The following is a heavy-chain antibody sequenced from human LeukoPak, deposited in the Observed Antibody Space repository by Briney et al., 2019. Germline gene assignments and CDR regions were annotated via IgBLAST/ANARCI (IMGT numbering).Heavy chain of an antibody. CDR2: IKQGGSGK. CDR1: GFTLSTYR. CDR3: TRVEETATTAAIIRKYSYYYYYMDV. Sequence: GGSLRLSCAASGFTLSTYRMSWVRQAPGKGLEWVANIKQGGSGKHYVDSVKGRFTISRDNAKNSLYLQMSSLRAEDTAVYYCTRVEETATTAAIIRKYSYYYYYMDVWGKGTTVTVSS. D-gene: IGHD4-11*01. V-gene: IGHV3-7*01. J-gene: IGHJ6*03.